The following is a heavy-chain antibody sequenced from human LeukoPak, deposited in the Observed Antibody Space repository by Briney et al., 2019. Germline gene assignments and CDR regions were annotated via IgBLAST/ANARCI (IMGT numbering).Heavy chain of an antibody. D-gene: IGHD6-13*01. CDR2: IYYSGST. CDR1: GGSISSYY. Sequence: PSETLSLTCTVSGGSISSYYWSWIRQPPGKGLEWIGYIYYSGSTNYNPSLKSRVTISVDTSKNQFSLKLSSVTAADTAVYYCARDYSQQLVWLDWFDPWGQGTLVTVSS. J-gene: IGHJ5*02. CDR3: ARDYSQQLVWLDWFDP. V-gene: IGHV4-59*12.